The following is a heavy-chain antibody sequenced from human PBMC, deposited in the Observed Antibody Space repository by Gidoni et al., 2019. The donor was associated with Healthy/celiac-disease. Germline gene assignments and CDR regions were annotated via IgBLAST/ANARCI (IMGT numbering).Heavy chain of an antibody. CDR1: GFTVSSNY. D-gene: IGHD6-19*01. J-gene: IGHJ4*02. Sequence: EVQLVESGGGLVQPGGSLRLSCAASGFTVSSNYMSWVRQAPGKGLEWVSVIYSGGSTYYADSVKGRFTISRDNSKNTLYLQMNSLRAEDTAVYYCARDRPSSYSSGSTSYWGQGTLVTVSS. CDR2: IYSGGST. V-gene: IGHV3-66*01. CDR3: ARDRPSSYSSGSTSY.